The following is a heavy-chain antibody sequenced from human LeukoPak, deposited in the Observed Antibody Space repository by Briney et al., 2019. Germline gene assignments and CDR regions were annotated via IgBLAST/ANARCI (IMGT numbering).Heavy chain of an antibody. J-gene: IGHJ5*02. CDR2: IIPIFGTA. D-gene: IGHD5-24*01. CDR1: GGTFSSYA. V-gene: IGHV1-69*05. Sequence: SVKVSCKASGGTFSSYAISGVRQAPGQGLEWMGGIIPIFGTANYAQKFQGRVTITTDESTSTAYMELSSLRSEDTAVYYCAREGDGYNSPNWFDPWGQGTLVTVSS. CDR3: AREGDGYNSPNWFDP.